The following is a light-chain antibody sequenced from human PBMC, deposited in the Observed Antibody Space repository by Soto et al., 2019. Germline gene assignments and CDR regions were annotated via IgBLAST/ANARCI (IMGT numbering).Light chain of an antibody. Sequence: EIVLTQSPGTLSLSPGERATLSCRASQSVSSAYLAWYQQIPGQAPRLLIYGASSRATGIPDRFSSSGSGTDFTLNISGLEPEDFAVYYCQQSGSSFYTFGQGTKLEIK. CDR1: QSVSSAY. CDR2: GAS. J-gene: IGKJ2*01. CDR3: QQSGSSFYT. V-gene: IGKV3-20*01.